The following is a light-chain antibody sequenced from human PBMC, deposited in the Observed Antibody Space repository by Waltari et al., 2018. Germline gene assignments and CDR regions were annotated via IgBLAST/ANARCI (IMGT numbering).Light chain of an antibody. CDR2: QGS. CDR3: QQYNDYPYT. V-gene: IGKV1-5*03. CDR1: QSFSKW. J-gene: IGKJ2*01. Sequence: DIQMTQSPSTLSASIGDRVTITCRASQSFSKWLAWYPQKPGKAPKLPIHQGSTLRSGVPSRFSGSESGTEFILTINSLQPDDFATYFCQQYNDYPYTFGQGTKLEIK.